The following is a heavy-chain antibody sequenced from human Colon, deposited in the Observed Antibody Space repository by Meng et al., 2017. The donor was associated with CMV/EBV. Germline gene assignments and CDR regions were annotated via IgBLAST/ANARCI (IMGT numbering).Heavy chain of an antibody. D-gene: IGHD1-26*01. J-gene: IGHJ6*02. CDR2: IQYDGSKK. CDR1: GFTFSSYG. V-gene: IGHV3-30*02. Sequence: GESLKISCAASGFTFSSYGMVWVRQAPGKGLEWVAFIQYDGSKKYYADSMKGRFTISRNNINNTLNLHMDGLGVEDTAVYYCAKEAGGAHYGLDVWGQGTTVTVSS. CDR3: AKEAGGAHYGLDV.